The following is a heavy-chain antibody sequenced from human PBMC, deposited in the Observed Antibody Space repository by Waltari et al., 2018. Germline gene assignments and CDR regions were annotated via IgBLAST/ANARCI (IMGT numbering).Heavy chain of an antibody. CDR2: ISISCSYI. D-gene: IGHD3-3*01. J-gene: IGHJ4*02. CDR1: GFTFSSYS. Sequence: EVQLVESGGGLVKTGGSLRLSCAASGFTFSSYSMNWVRQAPGKGLEWVSSISISCSYIYYADSVKGRFTISRANAKNSLYLQMNSLRAEDTAVYYCASSPAFWSGYSWGQGTLVTVSS. CDR3: ASSPAFWSGYS. V-gene: IGHV3-21*01.